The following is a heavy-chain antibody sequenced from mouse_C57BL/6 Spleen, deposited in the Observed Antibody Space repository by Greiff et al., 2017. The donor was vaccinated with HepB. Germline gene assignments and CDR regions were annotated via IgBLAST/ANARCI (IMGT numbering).Heavy chain of an antibody. J-gene: IGHJ4*01. D-gene: IGHD1-1*01. V-gene: IGHV5-17*01. CDR1: GFTFSDCG. CDR2: ISSGSSTI. Sequence: EVQLVESGGGLVKPGGSLKLSCAASGFTFSDCGMHWVRQAPEKGLEWVAYISSGSSTIYYADTVKGRFTIYRDNAKNTLFLQMTSLRSEDTAMYYCARDYYDEGAMDYWGQGTSVTVSS. CDR3: ARDYYDEGAMDY.